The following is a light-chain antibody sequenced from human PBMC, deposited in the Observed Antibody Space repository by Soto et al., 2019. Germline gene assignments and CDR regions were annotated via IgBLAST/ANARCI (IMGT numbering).Light chain of an antibody. V-gene: IGKV1-5*01. CDR3: QQYVFYRGT. J-gene: IGKJ1*01. Sequence: DIQMTQSPSALSASVGDRVTITCRASQSISGWLAWFQQKPGKAPKLLIYDASSLESGVPSRFSGSGSGTEFTLTITSLXXDDFATYYCQQYVFYRGTFGQGTKVEIK. CDR1: QSISGW. CDR2: DAS.